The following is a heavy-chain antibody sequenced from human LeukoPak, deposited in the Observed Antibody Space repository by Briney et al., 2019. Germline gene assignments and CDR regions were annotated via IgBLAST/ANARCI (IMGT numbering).Heavy chain of an antibody. CDR2: ISYDGSNK. J-gene: IGHJ4*02. Sequence: GGSLRLSCAASGFTFSSYGMRWVRQAPGKGLEWVAVISYDGSNKYYADSVKGRFTTSRDNSKNTLYLQMNSLRAEDTAVYYCAKDLWGFGYCSSTSCYYFDYWGQGTLVTVSS. CDR3: AKDLWGFGYCSSTSCYYFDY. V-gene: IGHV3-30*18. D-gene: IGHD2-2*03. CDR1: GFTFSSYG.